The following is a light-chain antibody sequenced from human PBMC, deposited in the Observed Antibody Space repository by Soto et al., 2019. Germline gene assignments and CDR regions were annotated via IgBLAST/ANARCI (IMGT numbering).Light chain of an antibody. CDR2: DVN. J-gene: IGLJ1*01. CDR1: SSDVGGYNY. CDR3: RSYTSSSTLYV. V-gene: IGLV2-14*03. Sequence: QSALTQPASVSGSPGQSVTISCTGTSSDVGGYNYVSWYQQHPGKAPKLIIYDVNNRPSGISNRFSGSKSGNTASLTISGLQAEDEADYYCRSYTSSSTLYVFGTGTKLTVL.